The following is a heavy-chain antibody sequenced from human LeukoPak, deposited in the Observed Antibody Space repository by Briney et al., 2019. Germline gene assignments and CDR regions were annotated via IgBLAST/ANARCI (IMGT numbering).Heavy chain of an antibody. CDR1: GGSISSGGHY. D-gene: IGHD3-10*01. CDR2: IYYSGST. V-gene: IGHV4-31*03. CDR3: ARGRNRSGSFSWFDF. Sequence: SETLSLTCTVSGGSISSGGHYWSWIRQHPGKGLEWIGYIYYSGSTFYNPSLSSRVTISVDTSKNQFSLKLSSVTAADTAVYYWARGRNRSGSFSWFDFRGQGTLGNVPS. J-gene: IGHJ4*02.